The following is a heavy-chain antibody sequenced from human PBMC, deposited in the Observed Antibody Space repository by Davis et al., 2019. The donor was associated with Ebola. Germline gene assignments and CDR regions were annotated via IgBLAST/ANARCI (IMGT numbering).Heavy chain of an antibody. CDR3: AKDLTSYYGSGDFSDY. V-gene: IGHV3-23*01. J-gene: IGHJ4*02. CDR2: ISASGGAT. D-gene: IGHD3-10*01. CDR1: GFLFSSYA. Sequence: PGGSLRLSCAASGFLFSSYAMSWVRQAPGRGLEWVSSISASGGATFYADSVKGRIVMSRDNSNDTLYLRMNNLRAEDTAIYYCAKDLTSYYGSGDFSDYWGQGILVTVSS.